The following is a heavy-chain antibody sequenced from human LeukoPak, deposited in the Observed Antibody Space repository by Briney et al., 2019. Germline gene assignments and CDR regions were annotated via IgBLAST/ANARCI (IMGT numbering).Heavy chain of an antibody. CDR2: ISYDGSNK. J-gene: IGHJ3*02. CDR1: GFTFSSYA. D-gene: IGHD4-17*01. CDR3: ARDRHSLRSAFDI. Sequence: PGGSLRLSCAASGFTFSSYAMHWVRQAPGKGLEWVAVISYDGSNKYYADSVKGRFTISRDNSKNTLYLQMNSLRAEDTAVYYCARDRHSLRSAFDIWGQGTMVTVSS. V-gene: IGHV3-30-3*01.